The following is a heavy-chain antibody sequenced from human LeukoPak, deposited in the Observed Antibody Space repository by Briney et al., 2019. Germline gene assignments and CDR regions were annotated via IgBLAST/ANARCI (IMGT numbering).Heavy chain of an antibody. CDR2: IYWDDDK. CDR3: ARRTAAPGSSWYLFDY. D-gene: IGHD6-13*01. V-gene: IGHV2-5*02. J-gene: IGHJ4*02. CDR1: GFSLSPSGVG. Sequence: SGPTLVKPTQTLTLTCTFSGFSLSPSGVGVGWIRQPPRKALEWLALIYWDDDKRHSPSLKSRLTITKDTSKNQVVLTMTNMDPVGTATYYCARRTAAPGSSWYLFDYWGQGTLVTVSS.